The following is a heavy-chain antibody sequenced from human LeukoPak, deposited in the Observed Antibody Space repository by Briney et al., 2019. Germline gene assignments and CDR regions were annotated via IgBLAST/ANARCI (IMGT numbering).Heavy chain of an antibody. CDR1: GITFSRYS. Sequence: PGGSLRLSCAVYGITFSRYSMNWVRQAPGKGLELVSYISSSSSTTYYADSAKGRFTISRDNARNLVYLEMNSLRAEDTALYYCALGWYAIDYWGQGTLVTVSS. V-gene: IGHV3-48*04. D-gene: IGHD6-19*01. CDR3: ALGWYAIDY. J-gene: IGHJ4*02. CDR2: ISSSSSTT.